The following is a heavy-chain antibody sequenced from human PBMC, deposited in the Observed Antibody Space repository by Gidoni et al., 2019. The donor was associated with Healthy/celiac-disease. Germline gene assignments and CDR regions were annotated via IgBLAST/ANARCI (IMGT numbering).Heavy chain of an antibody. D-gene: IGHD3-22*01. CDR2: ISPGDSEA. CDR3: ARLSQDGSGSQHFDY. CDR1: GYSLTRYW. Sequence: EVQLVQSGAEVKKTGESLRISCKDSGYSLTRYWIGWVRQMPGKGLEWMGIISPGDSEARYSPSFQGQVTISADKSISTAYLQWSSLKASDTAMYYCARLSQDGSGSQHFDYWGQGTLVTVSS. J-gene: IGHJ4*02. V-gene: IGHV5-51*01.